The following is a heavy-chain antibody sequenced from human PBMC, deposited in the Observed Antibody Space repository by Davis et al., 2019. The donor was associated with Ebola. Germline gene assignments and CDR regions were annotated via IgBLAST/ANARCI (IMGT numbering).Heavy chain of an antibody. V-gene: IGHV4-61*08. J-gene: IGHJ4*02. CDR2: IYYSGST. CDR1: GGSISSGGYS. CDR3: ARDYYGSGLFDY. D-gene: IGHD3-10*01. Sequence: PSETLSLTCAVSGGSISSGGYSWSWIRQPPGKGLEWIGYIYYSGSTNYNPSLKSRVTISVDKSKNQFSLKLSSVTATDTAVYYCARDYYGSGLFDYWGQGTLVTVSS.